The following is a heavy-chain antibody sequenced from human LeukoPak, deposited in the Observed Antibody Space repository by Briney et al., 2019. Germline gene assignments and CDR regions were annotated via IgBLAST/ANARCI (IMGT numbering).Heavy chain of an antibody. Sequence: PAGGSLRLSCAASGFTFSSYVMSWLRQAPGKGLEWVSYINHNAETIYYADSVKGRFTISRDNAKNVLYLQMNRLRDGDTAVYFCARDSDWAFDNWGQGTLVTVSS. D-gene: IGHD2-21*02. CDR2: INHNAETI. CDR3: ARDSDWAFDN. V-gene: IGHV3-48*02. J-gene: IGHJ4*02. CDR1: GFTFSSYV.